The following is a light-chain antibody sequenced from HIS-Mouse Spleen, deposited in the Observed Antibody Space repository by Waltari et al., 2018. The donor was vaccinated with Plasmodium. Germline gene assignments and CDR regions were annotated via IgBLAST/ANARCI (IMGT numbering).Light chain of an antibody. J-gene: IGLJ1*01. CDR2: EVS. V-gene: IGLV2-14*01. Sequence: QSALTQPASVSGSPGQSITIPCTGTSSDVGGYNYVSWYQQTPGKAPKLIIYEVSNRPSGVSNRFSGSKSGNTASLTISGLQAEDEADYYCSSYTSSSTYVFGTGTKVTVL. CDR1: SSDVGGYNY. CDR3: SSYTSSSTYV.